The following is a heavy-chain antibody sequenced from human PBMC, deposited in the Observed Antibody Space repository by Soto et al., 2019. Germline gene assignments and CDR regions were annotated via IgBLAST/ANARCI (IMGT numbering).Heavy chain of an antibody. V-gene: IGHV3-30*18. CDR3: AKARGANNWANYYGLDV. J-gene: IGHJ6*02. Sequence: QEQLVESGGGVVQPGGSLRLSCAASGFIFANYGMHWVRQAPGKGLEWVALITYEGTNKYYADAVKGRFTISRDNAKNLVSLQMDSLRAEDTAVYYCAKARGANNWANYYGLDVWGQGTTVTASS. D-gene: IGHD1-1*01. CDR1: GFIFANYG. CDR2: ITYEGTNK.